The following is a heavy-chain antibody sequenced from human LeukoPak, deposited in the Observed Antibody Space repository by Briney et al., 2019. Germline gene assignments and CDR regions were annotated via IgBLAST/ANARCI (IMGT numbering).Heavy chain of an antibody. CDR1: GFTFSSYA. CDR3: AKGGRWGVVVVPAAIDD. Sequence: GGSLRLSCAASGFTFSSYAMSWVRQAPGKGLEWVSAISGSGGSTYYADSVKGRFTISRDNSKNTLYLQMNSLRAEDTAVYYCAKGGRWGVVVVPAAIDDWGQGTLVTVSS. CDR2: ISGSGGST. J-gene: IGHJ4*02. D-gene: IGHD2-2*01. V-gene: IGHV3-23*01.